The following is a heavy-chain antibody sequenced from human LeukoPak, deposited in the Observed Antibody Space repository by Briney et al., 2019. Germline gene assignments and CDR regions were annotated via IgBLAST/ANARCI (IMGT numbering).Heavy chain of an antibody. D-gene: IGHD6-19*01. V-gene: IGHV3-23*01. CDR1: GFTFSSYA. J-gene: IGHJ4*02. CDR2: ISDSGGST. Sequence: SGGSLRLSCAASGFTFSSYAMSWVRQAPGKGLEWFSGISDSGGSTYNADSAKGRFTISRDNSKNTLYLQMNSLRAEDTAVYYCAKDRTTAVAGILWFGYWGQGTLVTVSS. CDR3: AKDRTTAVAGILWFGY.